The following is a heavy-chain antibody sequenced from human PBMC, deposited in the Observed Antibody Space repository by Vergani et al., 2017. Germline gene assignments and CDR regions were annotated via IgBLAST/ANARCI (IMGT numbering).Heavy chain of an antibody. CDR1: GFTFGDYA. CDR2: ISSSSSTI. Sequence: EVQLVESGGGLVQPGRSLRLSCTASGFTFGDYAMSWFRQAPGKGLEWVSYISSSSSTIYYADSVKGRFTISRDNAKNSLYLQMNSLRAEDTAVYYCAREGGYGYYGMDVWGQGTTVTVSS. CDR3: AREGGYGYYGMDV. V-gene: IGHV3-48*04. J-gene: IGHJ6*02. D-gene: IGHD5-12*01.